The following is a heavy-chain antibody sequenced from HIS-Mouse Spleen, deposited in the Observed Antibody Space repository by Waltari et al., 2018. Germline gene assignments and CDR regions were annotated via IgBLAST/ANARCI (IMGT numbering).Heavy chain of an antibody. CDR3: ARERAAAADNWFDP. Sequence: QVQLVQSGAEVKKPGASVKVSCKASGYTFTGYYMHWVRQAPGQGLEWMGWSNPNSGGTNNAQKFQGRVTMTRDTSISTAYMELSRLRSDDTAVYYCARERAAAADNWFDPWGQGTLVTVSS. CDR1: GYTFTGYY. CDR2: SNPNSGGT. D-gene: IGHD6-13*01. V-gene: IGHV1-2*02. J-gene: IGHJ5*02.